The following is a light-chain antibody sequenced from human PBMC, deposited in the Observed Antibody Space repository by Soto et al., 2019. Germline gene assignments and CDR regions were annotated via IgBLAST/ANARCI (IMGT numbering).Light chain of an antibody. V-gene: IGLV1-51*01. CDR1: SSNIGGNS. J-gene: IGLJ1*01. CDR3: GSWDSSLSADV. CDR2: DDN. Sequence: QSVLTQPPSVSAAPGQKVTISCSGSSSNIGGNSVSWSQQLPGTAPKLLIYDDNKRPSGIPDRFSGSKSGTSATLGITGFQTGDEADYYCGSWDSSLSADVFGTGTKVTVL.